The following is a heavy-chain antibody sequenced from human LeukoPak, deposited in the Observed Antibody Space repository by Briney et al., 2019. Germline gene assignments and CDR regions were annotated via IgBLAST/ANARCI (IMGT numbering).Heavy chain of an antibody. J-gene: IGHJ4*02. CDR3: ARDPLGTRPGFDY. Sequence: GRSLRLTCAASGFTFSSYAMHWVRQAPGKGLEWVAVISYDGSNKYYADSVKGRFTISRDNSKNTLYLQMNSLRAEDTAVYYCARDPLGTRPGFDYWGQGTLVTVSS. D-gene: IGHD1-1*01. CDR1: GFTFSSYA. V-gene: IGHV3-30*04. CDR2: ISYDGSNK.